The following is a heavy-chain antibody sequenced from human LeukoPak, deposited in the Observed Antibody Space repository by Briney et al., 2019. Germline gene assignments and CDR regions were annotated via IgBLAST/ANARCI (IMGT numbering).Heavy chain of an antibody. CDR2: IYYSGST. J-gene: IGHJ5*02. CDR3: ARGGSSMFDP. D-gene: IGHD6-6*01. Sequence: PSETLSLTCTVSGGSISSYYWSWIRQPPGKGLEWIGYIYYSGSTNYNPSLKSRVTISVDTSKNQFSLKLSSVTAADTAVYYCARGGSSMFDPWGQGTLVTVSS. V-gene: IGHV4-59*08. CDR1: GGSISSYY.